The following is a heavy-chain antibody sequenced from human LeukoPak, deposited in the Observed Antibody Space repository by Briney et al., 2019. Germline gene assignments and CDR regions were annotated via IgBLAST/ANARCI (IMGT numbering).Heavy chain of an antibody. D-gene: IGHD1-26*01. CDR1: GFIFSSYW. Sequence: PGGSLRLSCAASGFIFSSYWMTWVRQAPGKGLEWVANIKEDGSEKYYVDSVKGRFTISRDNAKNSLYLQMNSLSAEDTAVYYCARDLLQSYYYYTDVWGKGTTVTISS. CDR3: ARDLLQSYYYYTDV. J-gene: IGHJ6*03. CDR2: IKEDGSEK. V-gene: IGHV3-7*01.